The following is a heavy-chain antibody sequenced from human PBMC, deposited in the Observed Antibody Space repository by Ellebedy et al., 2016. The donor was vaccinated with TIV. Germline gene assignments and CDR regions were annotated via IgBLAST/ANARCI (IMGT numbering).Heavy chain of an antibody. D-gene: IGHD3-10*01. Sequence: GESLKISCAASGFTFSSYWMHWVRQAPGKGPVWVSRIKSDGIYTTYADSVKGRFTISRDNAKNTLHLQMNNLRAEDTAGYYCATGGSCYVNYWGPGTLVTVSS. CDR3: ATGGSCYVNY. CDR1: GFTFSSYW. CDR2: IKSDGIYT. V-gene: IGHV3-74*03. J-gene: IGHJ4*01.